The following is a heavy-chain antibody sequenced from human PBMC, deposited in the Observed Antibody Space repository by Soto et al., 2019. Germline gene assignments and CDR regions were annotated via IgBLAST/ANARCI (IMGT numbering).Heavy chain of an antibody. CDR1: GFTFSNAW. CDR3: TTTHYCSGGSCYPVDY. J-gene: IGHJ4*02. CDR2: IKSKTDGGTT. V-gene: IGHV3-15*01. D-gene: IGHD2-15*01. Sequence: PGRSLRLSCAASGFTFSNAWMSWVRQAPGKGLEWVGRIKSKTDGGTTDYAAPVKGRFTISRDDSKNTLYLQMNSLKTEDTAVYYCTTTHYCSGGSCYPVDYWGQGTLVTVSS.